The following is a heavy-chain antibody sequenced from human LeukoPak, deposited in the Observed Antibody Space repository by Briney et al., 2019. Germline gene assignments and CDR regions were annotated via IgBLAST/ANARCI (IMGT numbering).Heavy chain of an antibody. J-gene: IGHJ6*03. CDR3: ARTGAAGDYYYYYMDV. D-gene: IGHD6-13*01. CDR2: ISPSGST. V-gene: IGHV4-30-2*02. Sequence: NPSETLSLTCTVSDASISSGAYYWTWIRQPPGKGLEWIGYISPSGSTYYKPSLKSRVTISVDTSKNQFSLKLSSVTAADTAVYYCARTGAAGDYYYYYMDVWGKGTTVTVSS. CDR1: DASISSGAYY.